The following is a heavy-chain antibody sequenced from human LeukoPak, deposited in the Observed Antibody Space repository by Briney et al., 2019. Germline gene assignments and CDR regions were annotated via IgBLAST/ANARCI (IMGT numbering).Heavy chain of an antibody. CDR1: GFTVSSNY. J-gene: IGHJ4*02. V-gene: IGHV3-23*01. CDR2: ISGSGGST. D-gene: IGHD3-3*01. CDR3: AKAGTTYYDFWSGYYFDY. Sequence: GGSLRLSCAASGFTVSSNYMSWVRQAPGKGLEWVSVISGSGGSTYYADSVKGRFTISRDNSKNTLYLQMNSLRAEDTAVYYCAKAGTTYYDFWSGYYFDYWGQGTLVTVPS.